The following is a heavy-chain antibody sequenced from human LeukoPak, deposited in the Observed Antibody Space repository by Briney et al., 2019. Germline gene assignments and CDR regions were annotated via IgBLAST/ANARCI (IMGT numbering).Heavy chain of an antibody. Sequence: GGSLRLSCAASGFAFSSYGMHCVRQAPGKGLEWVAVISYDGSNKYYADSVKGRFTISRDNSKNTLYLQMNSLRAEDTAVYYCAKELESMTTVTYRNAFDIWGQGTMVTVSS. CDR3: AKELESMTTVTYRNAFDI. J-gene: IGHJ3*02. D-gene: IGHD4-17*01. V-gene: IGHV3-30*18. CDR1: GFAFSSYG. CDR2: ISYDGSNK.